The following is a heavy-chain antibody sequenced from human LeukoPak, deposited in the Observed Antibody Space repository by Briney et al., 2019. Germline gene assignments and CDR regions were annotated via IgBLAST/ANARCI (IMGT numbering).Heavy chain of an antibody. CDR2: IKQDGSEK. CDR1: GFTFSSYG. J-gene: IGHJ3*02. CDR3: ARVLWFGELLGLGAFDI. V-gene: IGHV3-7*04. Sequence: GGSLRLSCAASGFTFSSYGMHWVRQAPGKGLEWVANIKQDGSEKYYVDSVKGRFTISRDNAKNSLYLQMNSLRAEDTAVYYCARVLWFGELLGLGAFDIWGQGTMVTVSS. D-gene: IGHD3-10*01.